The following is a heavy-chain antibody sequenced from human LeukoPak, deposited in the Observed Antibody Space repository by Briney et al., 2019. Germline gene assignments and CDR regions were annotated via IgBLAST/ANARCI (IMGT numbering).Heavy chain of an antibody. CDR3: TSSYDSSGYYYEYSFDY. CDR2: IRSKAYGGTT. CDR1: GFTFIKYW. D-gene: IGHD3-22*01. Sequence: GGSLRLSCAASGFTFIKYWMSWVRQAPGKGLEWVGFIRSKAYGGTTEHAASVKGRFTISRDDSKSIAYLQMNSLKTEDTAVYYCTSSYDSSGYYYEYSFDYWGQGTLVTVSS. V-gene: IGHV3-49*04. J-gene: IGHJ4*02.